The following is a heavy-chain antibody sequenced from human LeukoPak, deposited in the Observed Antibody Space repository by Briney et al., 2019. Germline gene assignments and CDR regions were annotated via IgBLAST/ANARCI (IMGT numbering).Heavy chain of an antibody. V-gene: IGHV3-30-3*01. CDR1: GFAFRAYA. D-gene: IGHD2/OR15-2a*01. J-gene: IGHJ4*02. CDR2: LSFDGHTK. CDR3: ARDLSEKYSIDY. Sequence: PGGSLTLSCAASGFAFRAYAIHWVRQAPGKGLEWISFLSFDGHTKYYANSVKGRLTISRDNSKNTLSLQMNSLRAEDTAIYYCARDLSEKYSIDYWGQGTLVTVSS.